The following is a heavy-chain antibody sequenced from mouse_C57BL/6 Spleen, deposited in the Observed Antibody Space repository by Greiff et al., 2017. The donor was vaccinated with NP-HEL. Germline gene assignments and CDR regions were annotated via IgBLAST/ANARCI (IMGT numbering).Heavy chain of an antibody. J-gene: IGHJ4*01. Sequence: EVMLVESGGDLVKPGGSLKLSCAASGFTFSSYGMSWVRQTPDKRLEWVATISSGGSYTYYPDSVKGRFTISRDNAKNTLYLQMSSLKSEDTAMYYRARHGVMVTTWDYWGQGTSVTVSS. CDR1: GFTFSSYG. V-gene: IGHV5-6*02. CDR2: ISSGGSYT. CDR3: ARHGVMVTTWDY. D-gene: IGHD2-2*01.